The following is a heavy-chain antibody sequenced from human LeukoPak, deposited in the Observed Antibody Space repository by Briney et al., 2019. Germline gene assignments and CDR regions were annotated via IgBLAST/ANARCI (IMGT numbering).Heavy chain of an antibody. D-gene: IGHD6-19*01. Sequence: SETLSLTCSVSGVSIRSSYWSWIRQPPGKGLEWIGYIYYSGSTNYNRSLKSRVTISVDTSKNQFSLKLSSVTAADTAVYYCAREAQYSSALTHIDYWSQGTLVTVSS. CDR1: GVSIRSSY. J-gene: IGHJ4*02. CDR3: AREAQYSSALTHIDY. CDR2: IYYSGST. V-gene: IGHV4-59*01.